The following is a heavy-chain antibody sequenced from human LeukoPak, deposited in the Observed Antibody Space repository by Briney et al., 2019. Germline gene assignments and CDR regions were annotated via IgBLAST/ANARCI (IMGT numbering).Heavy chain of an antibody. CDR3: ARGSGSILLGY. Sequence: GASVKVSCKASGYIFTAYYMHWVRQAPGQGLEWMGIINPSGGSTSYAQKFQGRVTMTRDMSTSTVYMELSSLRSEDTAVYYCARGSGSILLGYWGQGTLVTVSS. CDR1: GYIFTAYY. V-gene: IGHV1-46*01. CDR2: INPSGGST. D-gene: IGHD1-26*01. J-gene: IGHJ4*02.